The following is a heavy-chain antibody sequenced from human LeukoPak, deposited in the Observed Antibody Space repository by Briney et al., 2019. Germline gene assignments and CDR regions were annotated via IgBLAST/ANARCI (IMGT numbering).Heavy chain of an antibody. D-gene: IGHD1-26*01. V-gene: IGHV4-59*01. CDR1: GGSISSYY. CDR2: IYYSGST. Sequence: SETLSLTCTVSGGSISSYYWSWLRQPPGKGLEWIGYIYYSGSTNYNPSLKSRVTISVDTSKNQFSLKLSSVTAADTAVYYCARESGSGSYTYYYYYMDVWGKGTTVTVS. CDR3: ARESGSGSYTYYYYYMDV. J-gene: IGHJ6*03.